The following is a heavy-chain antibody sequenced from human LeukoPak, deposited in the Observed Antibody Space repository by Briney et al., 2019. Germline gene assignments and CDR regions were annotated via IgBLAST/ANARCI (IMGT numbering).Heavy chain of an antibody. J-gene: IGHJ4*02. CDR1: GFTFSSYS. CDR2: ISSSSSYI. Sequence: GGFLRLSCAASGFTFSSYSMNWVRQAPGKGLEWVSSISSSSSYIYYADSVKGRFTISRDNAKNSLYLQMNSLRAEDTAVYYCAREAEYSSSSLDYWGQGTLVTVSS. D-gene: IGHD6-6*01. V-gene: IGHV3-21*01. CDR3: AREAEYSSSSLDY.